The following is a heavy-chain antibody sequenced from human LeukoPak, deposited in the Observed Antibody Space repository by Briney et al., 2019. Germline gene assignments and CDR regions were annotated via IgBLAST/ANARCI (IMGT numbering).Heavy chain of an antibody. J-gene: IGHJ4*02. CDR1: GFTFGDYA. Sequence: GGSLRLSCTASGFTFGDYAMSWVRQAPGKGLEWVGFIRSKAYGGTTEYAASVKGRFTISRDDSKSIAYLQMNSLKTEDTAVYYCASDEEARYGYGYVLGYWGQGTLVTVSS. CDR3: ASDEEARYGYGYVLGY. V-gene: IGHV3-49*04. CDR2: IRSKAYGGTT. D-gene: IGHD5-18*01.